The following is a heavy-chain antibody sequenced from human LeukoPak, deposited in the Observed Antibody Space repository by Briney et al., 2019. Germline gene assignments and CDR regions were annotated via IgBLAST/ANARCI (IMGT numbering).Heavy chain of an antibody. V-gene: IGHV3-33*03. J-gene: IGHJ4*02. CDR3: ASGLELDY. Sequence: QAGGSLRLSCAASGFTFSSYGMHWVRQAPGKGLEWVAVIWNDGSNKYYADSVKGRFTISRDNAKNSLYLQMNSLRAEDTAVYYCASGLELDYWGQGTLVTVSS. D-gene: IGHD6-25*01. CDR2: IWNDGSNK. CDR1: GFTFSSYG.